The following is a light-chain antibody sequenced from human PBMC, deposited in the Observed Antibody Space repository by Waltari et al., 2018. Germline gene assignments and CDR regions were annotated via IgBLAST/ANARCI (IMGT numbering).Light chain of an antibody. CDR1: TGAVTSGFY. J-gene: IGLJ3*02. Sequence: QTVVTQEPSLTVSPGGTVTLTCASSTGAVTSGFYPSCFQQKPGQPPRALIYSTNNKHSGTPALFSGSLLGGKAALTLSGVQVEDEAEYYCLLYYGGAQVFGGGTKLTVL. CDR2: STN. CDR3: LLYYGGAQV. V-gene: IGLV7-43*01.